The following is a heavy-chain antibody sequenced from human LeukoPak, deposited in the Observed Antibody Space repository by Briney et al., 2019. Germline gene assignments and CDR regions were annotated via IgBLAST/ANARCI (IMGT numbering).Heavy chain of an antibody. CDR2: ISSSGGST. CDR3: AKRYYYDNSGLWDS. V-gene: IGHV3-23*01. J-gene: IGHJ4*02. D-gene: IGHD3-22*01. Sequence: GGSLRLSCAASGFTFSSYAMSWVRQAPGTGLGWVSAISSSGGSTYYGDSVKGRFTISRDNSKNTLYLQMNSLRAEDTAVYYCAKRYYYDNSGLWDSWGQGTLVTVSS. CDR1: GFTFSSYA.